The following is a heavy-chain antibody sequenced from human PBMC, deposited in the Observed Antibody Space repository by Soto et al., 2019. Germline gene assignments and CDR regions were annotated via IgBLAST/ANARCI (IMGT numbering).Heavy chain of an antibody. V-gene: IGHV2-5*02. CDR2: IYWDDDK. J-gene: IGHJ4*02. D-gene: IGHD3-22*01. CDR1: GFSLSTSGVG. Sequence: QITLKESGPTLVKPTQTLTLTCAFSGFSLSTSGVGVGWIRQPPGKALEWLAIIYWDDDKRYSPSLKRRLTIAKDTPQNQVFLTLTNIDPVETATYYSAHRPAYYDGSAYYEGGFDSWGQGSVVTVSS. CDR3: AHRPAYYDGSAYYEGGFDS.